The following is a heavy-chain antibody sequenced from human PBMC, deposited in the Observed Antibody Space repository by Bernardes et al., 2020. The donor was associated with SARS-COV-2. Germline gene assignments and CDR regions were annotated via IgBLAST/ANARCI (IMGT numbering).Heavy chain of an antibody. CDR1: GYTFTGYY. CDR2: INPNSGGT. CDR3: ALPPTNYDRYGMDV. Sequence: ASVKVSCKASGYTFTGYYMHWVRQAPGQGLEWMGWINPNSGGTNYAQKFQGRVTMTRDTSISTAYMELSRLRSDDTAVYYCALPPTNYDRYGMDVWGQGTTVIVSS. D-gene: IGHD3-22*01. V-gene: IGHV1-2*02. J-gene: IGHJ6*02.